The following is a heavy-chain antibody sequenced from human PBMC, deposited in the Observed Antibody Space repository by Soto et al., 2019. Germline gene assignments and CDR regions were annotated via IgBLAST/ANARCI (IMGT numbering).Heavy chain of an antibody. CDR3: ARDRGVRDV. Sequence: QVQLVQSGAEVKKPGASVKVSCKASGYTFTSYYMHWVRQAPGQGLEWMGWINPDSGVTYYPHKFQDRVTMTRDTSISTAYMELSRVTSDDTALYYCARDRGVRDVWGQGTTVIVSS. V-gene: IGHV1-2*02. CDR1: GYTFTSYY. D-gene: IGHD3-16*01. J-gene: IGHJ6*02. CDR2: INPDSGVT.